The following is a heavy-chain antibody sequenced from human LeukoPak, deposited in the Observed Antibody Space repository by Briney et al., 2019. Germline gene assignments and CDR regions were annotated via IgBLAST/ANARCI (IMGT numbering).Heavy chain of an antibody. CDR1: GGSFSGYY. D-gene: IGHD2-8*01. Sequence: KSSETLSLTCAVYGGSFSGYYWSWIRQPPGKGLEWIGEINHSGSTNYNPSLKSRVTISVDTSKNQFSLKLSSVTAADTAVYYCARGIMLNGWGQGTLVTVSS. V-gene: IGHV4-34*01. CDR3: ARGIMLNG. J-gene: IGHJ4*02. CDR2: INHSGST.